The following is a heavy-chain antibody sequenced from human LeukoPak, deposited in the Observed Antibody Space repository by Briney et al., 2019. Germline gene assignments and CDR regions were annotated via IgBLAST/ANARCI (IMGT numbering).Heavy chain of an antibody. CDR3: ARARGGPYYDFWSGYSYGMDV. D-gene: IGHD3-3*01. CDR2: IWYDGSNK. Sequence: GGSLRLSCAASGFTFSSYGMHWVRQAPGKGLEWVGVIWYDGSNKYYADSVKGRFTISRDNSKNTLYLQMNSLRAEDTAVYYCARARGGPYYDFWSGYSYGMDVWGQGTTVTVSS. J-gene: IGHJ6*02. CDR1: GFTFSSYG. V-gene: IGHV3-33*01.